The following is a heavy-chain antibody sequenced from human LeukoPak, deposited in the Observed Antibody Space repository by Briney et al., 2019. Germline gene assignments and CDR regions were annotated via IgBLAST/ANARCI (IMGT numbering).Heavy chain of an antibody. CDR3: ARRHVLWDQLLYWDY. J-gene: IGHJ4*02. Sequence: ASVQDSCKDSGYTFTSYGISWVRQAPGQELEWMGWISAYNGNTNYAQKLQGRVTMTTDTSTSTAYMELRSLRSDDTAVYYCARRHVLWDQLLYWDYWGQGTLVTVSS. CDR1: GYTFTSYG. D-gene: IGHD2-2*02. CDR2: ISAYNGNT. V-gene: IGHV1-18*01.